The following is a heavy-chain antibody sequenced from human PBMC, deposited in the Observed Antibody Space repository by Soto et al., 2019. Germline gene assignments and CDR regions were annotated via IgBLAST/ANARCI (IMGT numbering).Heavy chain of an antibody. CDR1: GASISYGGFS. J-gene: IGHJ4*02. CDR2: ISHLEST. Sequence: PSETLSLTCTVSGASISYGGFSWSWIRQSPGKGLEWIGYISHLESTYFHPSFKSRLTMSIDRTRNQFSLKLSSVTAADMAVYYCARGGGYYSFDYWGQGVLVTVSS. CDR3: ARGGGYYSFDY. D-gene: IGHD2-15*01. V-gene: IGHV4-30-2*06.